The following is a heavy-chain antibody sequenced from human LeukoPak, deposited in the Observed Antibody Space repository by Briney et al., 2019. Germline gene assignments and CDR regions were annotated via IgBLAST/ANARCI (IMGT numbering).Heavy chain of an antibody. Sequence: GGSLRLSCVASGFTFTDYAMSWVRQAPGKGLEWVSSIGGGGFNTHYADSVKGRFSISRDTSTNTLYLEMNSLRADDSDLYYCAKDNFGLVPYCFDSWGQETLVTVSS. CDR2: IGGGGFNT. J-gene: IGHJ4*02. CDR3: AKDNFGLVPYCFDS. CDR1: GFTFTDYA. D-gene: IGHD2-21*01. V-gene: IGHV3-23*01.